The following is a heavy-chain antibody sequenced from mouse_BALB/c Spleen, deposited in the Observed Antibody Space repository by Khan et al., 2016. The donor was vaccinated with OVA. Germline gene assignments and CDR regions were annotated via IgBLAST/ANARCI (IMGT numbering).Heavy chain of an antibody. Sequence: QVQLQQSGAELVRPGASVTLSCKASGYTFPDYELHWVKQTPVHGLEWIGVMDPKTGVTADNQKYKGKATLTAEKSARTANMELRILTSEDSAVYYCTRSTFAYCGQGTLVTFSA. CDR2: MDPKTGVT. V-gene: IGHV1-15*01. J-gene: IGHJ3*01. CDR1: GYTFPDYE. CDR3: TRSTFAY.